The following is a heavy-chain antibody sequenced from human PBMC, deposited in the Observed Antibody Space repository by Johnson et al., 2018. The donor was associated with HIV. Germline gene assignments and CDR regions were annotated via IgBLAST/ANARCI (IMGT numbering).Heavy chain of an antibody. V-gene: IGHV3-15*01. Sequence: VQLVESGGGLVKPGGSLRLSCAASGFTFSNAWMSWVRQAPGKGLEWVGRIKSKVDGGTTDYAAPVKDRFTISRDDSKNTLYLQMSSLRTEDAAVYYCTTDSEGHVFDIWGQGTMVTVSS. J-gene: IGHJ3*02. CDR1: GFTFSNAW. CDR2: IKSKVDGGTT. CDR3: TTDSEGHVFDI.